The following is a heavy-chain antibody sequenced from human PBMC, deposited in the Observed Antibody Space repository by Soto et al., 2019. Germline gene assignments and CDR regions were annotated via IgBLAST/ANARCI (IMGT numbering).Heavy chain of an antibody. V-gene: IGHV1-69*02. J-gene: IGHJ3*02. D-gene: IGHD2-15*01. CDR2: IIPILGIA. CDR3: ARPRVLGYCSGGSCQPDAFDI. Sequence: SVKVSCKASGGTFSSYTISWVRQAPGQGLEWMGRIIPILGIANYAQKFQGRVTITADKSTSTAYMELSSLRSEDTAVYYCARPRVLGYCSGGSCQPDAFDIWGQGTMVTVSS. CDR1: GGTFSSYT.